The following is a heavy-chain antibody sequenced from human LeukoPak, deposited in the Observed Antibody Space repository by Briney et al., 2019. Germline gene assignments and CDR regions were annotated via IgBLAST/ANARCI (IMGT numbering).Heavy chain of an antibody. J-gene: IGHJ4*02. Sequence: GGSLRLSCAASGFTFSSYGMHWVRQAPGKGLEWVAVISYDGSNKYYADSVKGRFTISRDNSKNTLYLQMDSLRAEDTAVYYCARDRAWNYFDYWGQGTLVTVSS. CDR3: ARDRAWNYFDY. D-gene: IGHD3-3*01. V-gene: IGHV3-30*03. CDR2: ISYDGSNK. CDR1: GFTFSSYG.